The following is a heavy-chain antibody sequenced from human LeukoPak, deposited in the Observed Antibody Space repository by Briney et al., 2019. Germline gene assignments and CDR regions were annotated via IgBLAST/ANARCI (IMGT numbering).Heavy chain of an antibody. CDR2: ISSGETYE. CDR3: ARDSTYYYDSGSSGPHYFDN. D-gene: IGHD3-10*01. Sequence: GGSLRLSCAASGFTFSNYAMHWVRQAPGKGLEWVSLISSGETYEYYADSVKGRFTISRDNSKNTLYLQLNSLRAEDTAVYYCARDSTYYYDSGSSGPHYFDNWGRGTLVTVSS. J-gene: IGHJ4*02. CDR1: GFTFSNYA. V-gene: IGHV3-30*01.